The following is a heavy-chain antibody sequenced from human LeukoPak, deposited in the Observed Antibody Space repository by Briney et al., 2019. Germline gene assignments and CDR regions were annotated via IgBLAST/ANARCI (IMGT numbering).Heavy chain of an antibody. J-gene: IGHJ4*02. V-gene: IGHV3-48*03. CDR3: ARDFDSSGALDY. Sequence: GGSLRLSCAASGFTFSSYNMNWVRQAPGKGLEWVSYISSSGSTIYYADSVKGRFTISRDNAKNSLYLQMNSLRAEDTAVYYCARDFDSSGALDYWGQGTLVTVSS. D-gene: IGHD6-19*01. CDR1: GFTFSSYN. CDR2: ISSSGSTI.